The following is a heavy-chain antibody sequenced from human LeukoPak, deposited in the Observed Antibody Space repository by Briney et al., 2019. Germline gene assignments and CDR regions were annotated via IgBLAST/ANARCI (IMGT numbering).Heavy chain of an antibody. V-gene: IGHV3-11*04. CDR2: ISHAAGAT. CDR1: GFTFSGYY. D-gene: IGHD6-13*01. Sequence: PGGSLRLSCAASGFTFSGYYMTWIRQSAGKGLVWVSYISHAAGATQYAASVKGRFSISRDNAKNSLYLQMNSLRAEDTAVYYCARVPAAAGSNWFDPWGQGTLVTVSS. CDR3: ARVPAAAGSNWFDP. J-gene: IGHJ5*02.